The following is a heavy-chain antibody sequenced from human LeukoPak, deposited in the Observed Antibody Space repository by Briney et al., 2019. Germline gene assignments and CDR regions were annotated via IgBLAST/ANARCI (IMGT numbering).Heavy chain of an antibody. CDR2: ISYDGSNR. CDR1: GSTFSSYD. V-gene: IGHV3-30*18. Sequence: PGRSLSLSCAASGSTFSSYDMHWVRLAPGTGMEREAVISYDGSNRAYVDSVKGRFTISRDNSTNTLYLQLNSLRAEDTAVYYCAKGGQRNGPSRGAVYGMDVWGQGTTVTVSS. J-gene: IGHJ6*02. CDR3: AKGGQRNGPSRGAVYGMDV. D-gene: IGHD1-26*01.